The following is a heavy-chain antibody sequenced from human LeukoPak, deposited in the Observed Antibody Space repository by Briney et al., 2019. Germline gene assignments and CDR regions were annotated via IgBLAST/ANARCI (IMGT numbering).Heavy chain of an antibody. CDR2: ISAYNGNT. V-gene: IGHV1-18*01. J-gene: IGHJ4*02. CDR3: ARWGGSPNDY. D-gene: IGHD1-26*01. Sequence: ASVKVSCKASGYIFINHGIAWVRQAPGQGLKYMGWISAYNGNTDYAQKLQGRVTMTTDTSTSTAYMELRSLRSDDTAVYYCARWGGSPNDYWGQGTLVTVSS. CDR1: GYIFINHG.